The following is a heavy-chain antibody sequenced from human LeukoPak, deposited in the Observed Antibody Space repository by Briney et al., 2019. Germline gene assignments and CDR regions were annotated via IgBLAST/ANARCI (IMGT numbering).Heavy chain of an antibody. V-gene: IGHV3-21*01. CDR3: AREDLGMDV. CDR1: GFTFSSYI. Sequence: VLSLRLSCASSGFTFSSYIMNWVRQAPGQGLEWVSSISSSSRYIYYADSVKRRFTISRDHAQNSLYMLMNSLSAEDTAVYYCAREDLGMDVWGQGTTVLVSS. D-gene: IGHD3-3*01. J-gene: IGHJ6*02. CDR2: ISSSSRYI.